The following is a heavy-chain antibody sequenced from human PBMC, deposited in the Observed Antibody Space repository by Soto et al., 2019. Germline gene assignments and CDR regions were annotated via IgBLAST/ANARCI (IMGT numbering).Heavy chain of an antibody. Sequence: EVQVSESGGGLVQPGESLRLSCVGSGYTFSSYAMTWVRQAPGKGLEWVSSIGTPGDVTYYVDSVRGRFTISRDHSKNTAYLQMNSLRAEDTAVYYCARDRGRSWKQVLEYRGQGTLVTVSS. J-gene: IGHJ4*02. CDR2: IGTPGDVT. D-gene: IGHD6-13*01. V-gene: IGHV3-23*01. CDR1: GYTFSSYA. CDR3: ARDRGRSWKQVLEY.